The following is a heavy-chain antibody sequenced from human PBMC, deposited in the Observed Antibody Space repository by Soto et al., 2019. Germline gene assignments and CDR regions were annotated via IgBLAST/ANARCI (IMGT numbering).Heavy chain of an antibody. CDR1: GGSFSGYY. V-gene: IGHV4-34*01. D-gene: IGHD3-16*01. CDR3: ARGGGKIDY. CDR2: INHSGST. J-gene: IGHJ4*02. Sequence: SETLSLTCAVYGGSFSGYYWSWIRQPPGKGLEWIGEINHSGSTNYNPSLKSRVTISVDTSKTQFSLKLSSVTAADTAVYYCARGGGKIDYWGQGTLVTVSS.